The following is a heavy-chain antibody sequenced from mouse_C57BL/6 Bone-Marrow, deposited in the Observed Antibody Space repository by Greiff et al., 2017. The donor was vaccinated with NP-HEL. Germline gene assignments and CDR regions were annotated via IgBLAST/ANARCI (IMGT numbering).Heavy chain of an antibody. Sequence: QVTLKESGPGILQPSQTLCLTCSFAGFSLSTFGMGVGWIRQPSGKGLEWLALIWWDDDKYYNPALKRRLTTSKDTSKNQVFLKIANVDTADTATYYCARRANYGSPLNFDYWGQGTTLTVAS. J-gene: IGHJ2*01. D-gene: IGHD1-1*01. V-gene: IGHV8-8*01. CDR3: ARRANYGSPLNFDY. CDR1: GFSLSTFGMG. CDR2: IWWDDDK.